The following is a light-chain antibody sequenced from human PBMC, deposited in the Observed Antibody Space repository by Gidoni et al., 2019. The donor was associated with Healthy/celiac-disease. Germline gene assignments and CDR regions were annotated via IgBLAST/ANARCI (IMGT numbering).Light chain of an antibody. Sequence: EIVMTHAPATLSVSPGERATLSCRASQSFSSNLAWYQQKPGQAPRLLIYGASTRATGIPARFSGSGSGTEFTLTISSLQSEDFAVYYCQQYNNWPGTFGQGTKVEIK. CDR2: GAS. CDR1: QSFSSN. CDR3: QQYNNWPGT. J-gene: IGKJ1*01. V-gene: IGKV3-15*01.